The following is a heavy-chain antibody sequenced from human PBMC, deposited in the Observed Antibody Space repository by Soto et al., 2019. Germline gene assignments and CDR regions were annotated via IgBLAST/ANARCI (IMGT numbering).Heavy chain of an antibody. CDR1: GFTFETYG. J-gene: IGHJ4*02. CDR2: ISYDGSNK. D-gene: IGHD2-2*01. V-gene: IGHV3-30*18. Sequence: PGGSLRLSCAASGFTFETYGMHWVRQAPGKGLEWMAVISYDGSNKYYADSVKGRFTISRDNSKNTLYMQMNSLRAEDTAIYYCAKDHIVAAAPEYWGQGTLVTVSS. CDR3: AKDHIVAAAPEY.